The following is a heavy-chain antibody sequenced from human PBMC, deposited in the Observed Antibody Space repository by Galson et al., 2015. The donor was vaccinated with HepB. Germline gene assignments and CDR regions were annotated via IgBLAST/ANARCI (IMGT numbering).Heavy chain of an antibody. J-gene: IGHJ4*02. CDR2: IYYSGST. D-gene: IGHD5-18*01. CDR3: ASGYSYGYPPYFDY. Sequence: SETLSLTCTVSGGSISSYYWSWIRQPPGKGLEWIGYIYYSGSTNYNPSLRSRVTISVDTSKNQFSLKLSSVTAADTAVYYCASGYSYGYPPYFDYWGQGTLVTVSS. V-gene: IGHV4-59*01. CDR1: GGSISSYY.